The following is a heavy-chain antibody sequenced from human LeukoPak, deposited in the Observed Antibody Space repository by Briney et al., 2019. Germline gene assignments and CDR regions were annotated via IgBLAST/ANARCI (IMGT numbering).Heavy chain of an antibody. J-gene: IGHJ4*02. CDR3: ARVRFSGQDISSGSHYFDY. Sequence: PGGSLRLSCAVSGFTFSVFGMRWVRQTPGKGLEWVAFIPYDGNKLYYAESVKGRFTISRDNSRSTVYLQMNSLRPDDTAFYYCARVRFSGQDISSGSHYFDYWGQGALVTVSS. CDR2: IPYDGNKL. V-gene: IGHV3-30-3*01. CDR1: GFTFSVFG. D-gene: IGHD3-3*01.